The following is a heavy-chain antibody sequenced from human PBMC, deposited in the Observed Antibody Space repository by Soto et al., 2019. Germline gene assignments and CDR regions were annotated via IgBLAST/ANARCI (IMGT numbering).Heavy chain of an antibody. D-gene: IGHD3-10*01. V-gene: IGHV3-30*03. Sequence: GGSLRLSCAASGFTFSSYGMHWVRQAPGKGLEWVAVISYDGSNKYYADSVKGRFTISRDNSKNTLYLQMNSLRAEDTAVYYCARDYVLLWFGVPWGGMDVWGQGTTVTVSS. CDR1: GFTFSSYG. CDR3: ARDYVLLWFGVPWGGMDV. CDR2: ISYDGSNK. J-gene: IGHJ6*02.